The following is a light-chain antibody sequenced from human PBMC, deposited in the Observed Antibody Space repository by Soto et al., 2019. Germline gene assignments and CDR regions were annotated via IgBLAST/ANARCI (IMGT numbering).Light chain of an antibody. V-gene: IGKV3-20*01. CDR1: QSVSKNY. CDR3: QQYGSSGT. Sequence: EILLTQSPGTLSLSPGERATLSCRASQSVSKNYLAWYQQKPRQAPRLLIYVASNRATGIPDSLSGSASGTEFTLTISRMEPEDFAVYYCQQYGSSGTFGHGTKVDIK. J-gene: IGKJ1*01. CDR2: VAS.